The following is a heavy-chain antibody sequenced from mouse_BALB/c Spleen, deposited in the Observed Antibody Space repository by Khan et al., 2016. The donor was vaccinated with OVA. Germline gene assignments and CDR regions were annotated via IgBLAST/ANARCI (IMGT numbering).Heavy chain of an antibody. Sequence: QVQLQQPGPEVVKPGASLKVSCKASRYTFTDYIIGWVKQSTRQGLEGIGDIFPGSDTPYYNEKFKDKATLTADISSNTAYMQLSSLTSEDSAVYFCARGGYSAFSYWGQGTLVTVSA. CDR3: ARGGYSAFSY. V-gene: IGHV1-77*01. CDR1: RYTFTDYI. D-gene: IGHD2-3*01. CDR2: IFPGSDTP. J-gene: IGHJ3*01.